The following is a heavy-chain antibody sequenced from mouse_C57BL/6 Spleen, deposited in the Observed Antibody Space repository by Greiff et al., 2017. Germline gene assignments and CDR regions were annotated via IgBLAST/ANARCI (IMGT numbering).Heavy chain of an antibody. J-gene: IGHJ2*01. CDR3: ARERYYYGSSLFDY. V-gene: IGHV1-55*01. CDR2: IYPGSGST. Sequence: VQLQQPGAELVKPGASVKMSCKASGYTFTSYWITWVKQRPGQGLEWIGDIYPGSGSTNYNEKLKSKATLTVDTSSSTAYMQLSSLTSEDSAVYYCARERYYYGSSLFDYWGQGTTLTVSS. D-gene: IGHD1-1*01. CDR1: GYTFTSYW.